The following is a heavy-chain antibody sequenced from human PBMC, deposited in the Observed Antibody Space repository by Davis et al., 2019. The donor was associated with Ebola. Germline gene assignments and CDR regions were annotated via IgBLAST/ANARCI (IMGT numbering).Heavy chain of an antibody. Sequence: GGSLRLSYTASGFTFDDYAMHWVRQAPGKGLEWVSTLGTSADTYYADSVKGRFTISRDNSKNTLYLQMNGLRVEDTAIYYCAKDTSNIWFDIWGQGTMVTVSS. D-gene: IGHD1-26*01. CDR3: AKDTSNIWFDI. CDR2: LGTSADT. J-gene: IGHJ3*02. V-gene: IGHV3-23*01. CDR1: GFTFDDYA.